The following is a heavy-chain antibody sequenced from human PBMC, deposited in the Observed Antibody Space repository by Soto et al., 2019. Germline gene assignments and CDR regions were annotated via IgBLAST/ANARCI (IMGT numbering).Heavy chain of an antibody. CDR2: ISGSGGST. CDR3: AKGRDSWGSGVMDV. J-gene: IGHJ6*02. V-gene: IGHV3-23*01. Sequence: EVQLLVSGGGLVQPGGSLRLSCAASGFTFSSYAMIWVRQAPGKGLEWVSDISGSGGSTYYADSVKGRFTISRDNSKNTLYLQMNSLRAEDTAVYYCAKGRDSWGSGVMDVWGQGTTVTVSS. D-gene: IGHD3-10*01. CDR1: GFTFSSYA.